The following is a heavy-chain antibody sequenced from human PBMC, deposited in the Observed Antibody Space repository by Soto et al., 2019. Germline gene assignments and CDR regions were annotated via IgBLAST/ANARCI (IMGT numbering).Heavy chain of an antibody. CDR1: GGSISSGGYC. Sequence: TLSLTCTVSGGSISSGGYCWSWIRQHPGKGLGWIGYINYSGSTYYNPSLKSRGTISVDTSTNQFSLKLRSVTAADTAAYFCARDSGHHYCDSSGYYSQDYDFDYWGQGTLVTVSS. J-gene: IGHJ4*02. CDR2: INYSGST. CDR3: ARDSGHHYCDSSGYYSQDYDFDY. V-gene: IGHV4-31*03. D-gene: IGHD3-22*01.